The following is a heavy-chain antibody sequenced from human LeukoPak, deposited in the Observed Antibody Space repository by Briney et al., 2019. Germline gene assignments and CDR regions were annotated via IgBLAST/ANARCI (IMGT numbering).Heavy chain of an antibody. CDR3: ARDRSNLGYSSSWYGY. D-gene: IGHD6-13*01. CDR2: ISSSSSTI. CDR1: GFTFSSYS. Sequence: GGSLRLSCAASGFTFSSYSMNWVRQAPGKGLEWVSYISSSSSTIYYADSVKGRFTISRDNAKNLLYLQMNSLRAEDTAVYYCARDRSNLGYSSSWYGYWGQGTLVTVSS. J-gene: IGHJ4*02. V-gene: IGHV3-48*04.